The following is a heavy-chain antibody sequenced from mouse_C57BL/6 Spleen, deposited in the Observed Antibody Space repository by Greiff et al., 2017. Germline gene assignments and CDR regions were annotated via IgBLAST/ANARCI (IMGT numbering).Heavy chain of an antibody. Sequence: EVKLMESGGGLVKPGGSLKLSCAASGFTFSDYGMHWVRQAPEQGLEWVAYISSGSSTIYYADKVKGRFTISRDNAKTPLFLQMTRLRSEDTAMYYCARQVGLYWYFDVWGTGTTVTVSS. CDR3: ARQVGLYWYFDV. V-gene: IGHV5-17*01. CDR1: GFTFSDYG. J-gene: IGHJ1*03. D-gene: IGHD4-1*01. CDR2: ISSGSSTI.